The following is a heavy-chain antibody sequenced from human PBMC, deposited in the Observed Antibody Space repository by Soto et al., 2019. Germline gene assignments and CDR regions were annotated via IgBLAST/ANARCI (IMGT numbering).Heavy chain of an antibody. CDR2: IKSKTDGGTT. CDR1: GFTFSNAW. D-gene: IGHD2-15*01. Sequence: GGSLRLSCAASGFTFSNAWMSWVRQAPGKGLEWVGRIKSKTDGGTTDYAAPVKGRFTISRDDSKNTLYLQMNSLKTEDTAVYYCTTDPIVVVVIDYWGQGTLVTAPQ. J-gene: IGHJ4*02. CDR3: TTDPIVVVVIDY. V-gene: IGHV3-15*01.